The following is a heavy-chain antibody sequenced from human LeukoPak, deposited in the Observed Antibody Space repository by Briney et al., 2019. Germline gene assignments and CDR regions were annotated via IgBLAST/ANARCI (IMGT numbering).Heavy chain of an antibody. J-gene: IGHJ6*02. CDR1: GFTFSSYS. CDR3: ARGKAAAATDGMDV. CDR2: ISSSSSYI. Sequence: GGSLRLSCAASGFTFSSYSMNWVRQAPGKGLEWVSSISSSSSYIYYADSVKGRFTISRDNAKNSLYLQMNSLRAEDTAVYYCARGKAAAATDGMDVWGQGTTVTVSS. D-gene: IGHD6-13*01. V-gene: IGHV3-21*01.